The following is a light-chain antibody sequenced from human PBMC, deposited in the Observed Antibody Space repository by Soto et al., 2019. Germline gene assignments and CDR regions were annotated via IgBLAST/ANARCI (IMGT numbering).Light chain of an antibody. Sequence: QSALAQPPSASGSPGQSVTISCTGTSSDVGVYTFVSWYQQHTGKAPKVMIYEVNKRPSGVPDRFSGSKSGNTASLTVSGLQAEDEAYYYCSSYAGSNTWVFGGGTKLTVL. CDR1: SSDVGVYTF. V-gene: IGLV2-8*01. CDR2: EVN. CDR3: SSYAGSNTWV. J-gene: IGLJ3*02.